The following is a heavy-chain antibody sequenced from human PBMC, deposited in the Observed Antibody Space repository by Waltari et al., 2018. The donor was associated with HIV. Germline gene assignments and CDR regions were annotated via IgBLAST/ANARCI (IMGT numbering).Heavy chain of an antibody. CDR2: INNDGSRT. V-gene: IGHV3-74*01. CDR1: GFTFNRYW. D-gene: IGHD3-10*01. Sequence: EVQLVESGGDLVQPGGSLRLTCAASGFTFNRYWMHWVRQAPGKGLVGVSRINNDGSRTSYADSVKGRFTISRDNAKNTVYLQMNSLRAEDTAVYYCASLSYGSGDRDFDYWGQGTLVTVSS. CDR3: ASLSYGSGDRDFDY. J-gene: IGHJ4*02.